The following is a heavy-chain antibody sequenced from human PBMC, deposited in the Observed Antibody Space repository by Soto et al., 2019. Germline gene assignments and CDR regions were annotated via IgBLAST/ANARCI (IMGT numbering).Heavy chain of an antibody. CDR1: GDSVSSGSYY. D-gene: IGHD5-18*01. J-gene: IGHJ4*02. CDR3: ARDIRGYSRAFDY. V-gene: IGHV4-61*01. Sequence: SYPLDLTRTFSGDSVSSGSYYWTWIRQPPGKGLEWIGYIYYSGSTNYNPSLQSRVTISVDTSKNQFSLKLTSVTAADTAFYYCARDIRGYSRAFDYWGQGTLVTVSS. CDR2: IYYSGST.